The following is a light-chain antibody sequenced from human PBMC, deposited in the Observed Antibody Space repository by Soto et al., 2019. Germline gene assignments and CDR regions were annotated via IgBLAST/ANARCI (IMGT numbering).Light chain of an antibody. Sequence: PGERVTLSCRASQSVSSSYLAWYQQKPGQAPRLLIYGAPSRATGIPDRFSGSGSGTDFTLTISRLEPEDFAAYYCQQYGSSSLTFGPGTKVDIK. J-gene: IGKJ3*01. CDR2: GAP. CDR3: QQYGSSSLT. V-gene: IGKV3-20*01. CDR1: QSVSSSY.